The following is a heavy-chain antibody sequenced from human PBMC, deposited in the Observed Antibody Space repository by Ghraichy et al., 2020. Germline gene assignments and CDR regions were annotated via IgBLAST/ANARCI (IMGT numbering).Heavy chain of an antibody. D-gene: IGHD6-13*01. Sequence: GGSLRLSCAASGFTFSSYAMTWVRQAPGKGLEWVSVISGSGGNTFYADSVKGRFTISRDNAKTSLFLQMNSLRVEDTAMYYCAKDLTLPSSSSWSDAFDFWGQGTVVTVSS. CDR2: ISGSGGNT. J-gene: IGHJ3*01. V-gene: IGHV3-23*01. CDR1: GFTFSSYA. CDR3: AKDLTLPSSSSWSDAFDF.